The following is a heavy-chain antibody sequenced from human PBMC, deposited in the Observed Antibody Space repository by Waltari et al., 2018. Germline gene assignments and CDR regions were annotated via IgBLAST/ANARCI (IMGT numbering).Heavy chain of an antibody. Sequence: EVQLLESGGGLVQPGGSLRLSCADSGFTFSQYAMSWVRQAPGKGLEWVSAISGSGGSTYYADSVKGRFTISRDNSKNTLYLHMNSLRAEDTAVYYCAAGWLLLGAFDVWGQGTMVTVSS. V-gene: IGHV3-23*01. D-gene: IGHD3-22*01. J-gene: IGHJ3*01. CDR2: ISGSGGST. CDR3: AAGWLLLGAFDV. CDR1: GFTFSQYA.